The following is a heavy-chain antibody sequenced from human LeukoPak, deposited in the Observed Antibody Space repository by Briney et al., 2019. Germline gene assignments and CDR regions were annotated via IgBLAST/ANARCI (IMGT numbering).Heavy chain of an antibody. D-gene: IGHD6-13*01. Sequence: PGGSLRLSCAASGFTFSSYAISWVRQAPGQGLEWMGGIIPILGTANYAQKFQGRVTITADKSTSTAYMELSSLRSEDTAVYYCAREQIAAAGTGYYYYYMDVWGKGTTVTVSS. V-gene: IGHV1-69*06. CDR2: IIPILGTA. CDR3: AREQIAAAGTGYYYYYMDV. J-gene: IGHJ6*03. CDR1: GFTFSSYA.